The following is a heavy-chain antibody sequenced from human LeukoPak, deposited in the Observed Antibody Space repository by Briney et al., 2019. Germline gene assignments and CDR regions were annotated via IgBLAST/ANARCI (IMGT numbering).Heavy chain of an antibody. D-gene: IGHD6-13*01. J-gene: IGHJ4*02. V-gene: IGHV3-7*04. CDR1: GFTFSSYW. CDR3: ARGQQLVY. CDR2: INQGGSEK. Sequence: GGSLRLSCEASGFTFSSYWMSWVRQAPGKGLEWVANINQGGSEKYYVDSVKGRFTISRDNAKNSLYLQMNSLRAEDTAVYYCARGQQLVYWGQGTLVTVSS.